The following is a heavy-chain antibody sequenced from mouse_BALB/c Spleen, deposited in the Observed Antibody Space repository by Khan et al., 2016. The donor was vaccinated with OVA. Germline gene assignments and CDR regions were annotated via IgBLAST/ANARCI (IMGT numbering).Heavy chain of an antibody. CDR1: GYSITSGYG. Sequence: VQLQQSGPSLVKPSQSLSLTCTVTGYSITSGYGWNWIRQFPGNKLEWMGYISYSGSTNYNPSLKSRISITRDTSKNQFFLQLNSVTTEDTATYYCARTARIKYWGQGTTLTVSP. J-gene: IGHJ2*01. V-gene: IGHV3-2*02. D-gene: IGHD1-2*01. CDR3: ARTARIKY. CDR2: ISYSGST.